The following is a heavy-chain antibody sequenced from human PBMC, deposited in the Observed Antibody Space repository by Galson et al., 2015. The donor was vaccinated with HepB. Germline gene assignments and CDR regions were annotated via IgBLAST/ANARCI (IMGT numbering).Heavy chain of an antibody. V-gene: IGHV3-23*01. CDR2: ISDSGGST. D-gene: IGHD2-15*01. Sequence: SLRLSCAASGFTFSSYAMSWVRQAPGKGLEWVSAISDSGGSTFYTDSVRGRFTISRDNSKSTLYLQMNSLRAEDTAVYYCAKDRSGSGYYFGIDVWGQGTTVTVSS. CDR3: AKDRSGSGYYFGIDV. CDR1: GFTFSSYA. J-gene: IGHJ6*02.